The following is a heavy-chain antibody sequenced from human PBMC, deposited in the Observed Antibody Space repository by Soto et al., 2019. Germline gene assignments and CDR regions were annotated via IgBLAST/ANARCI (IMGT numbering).Heavy chain of an antibody. D-gene: IGHD1-26*01. J-gene: IGHJ6*02. CDR3: ARESRAHSSSGGLDV. V-gene: IGHV4-61*01. CDR1: GGSVSSGSYY. CDR2: VYYTGST. Sequence: QVQLQESGPGLVKPSETLSLTCTVSGGSVSSGSYYWSWIRQPPGKGLEWIAYVYYTGSTNYNPSLTSRVTISVDPSQNQFSLQLRSVTAADPAVYYCARESRAHSSSGGLDVWGQGTTVTVSS.